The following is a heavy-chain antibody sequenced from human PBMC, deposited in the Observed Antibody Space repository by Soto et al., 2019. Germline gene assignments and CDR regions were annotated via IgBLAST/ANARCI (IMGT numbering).Heavy chain of an antibody. D-gene: IGHD2-8*02. J-gene: IGHJ4*02. Sequence: QVQLQQWGAGLLKPSETLSLTCAVYGGSFSGYYWTWIRQPPGTGLGWIGEINHSGSTNYNPSLKSRVTISVDTSKNQFSLKLTSVTAADTAVYYCARDQITGLFDYWGQGTLVTVSS. CDR1: GGSFSGYY. CDR3: ARDQITGLFDY. CDR2: INHSGST. V-gene: IGHV4-34*01.